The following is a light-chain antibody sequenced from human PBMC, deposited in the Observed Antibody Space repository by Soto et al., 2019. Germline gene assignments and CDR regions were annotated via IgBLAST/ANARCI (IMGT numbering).Light chain of an antibody. J-gene: IGKJ5*01. Sequence: DIQLPQSPSFLSASVGDRVTITCRASQGISSYLAWYQQKPGKAPKLLIYAASTLQSGVPSRFSGSGSGTEFTLTISSLQPEDFATYYCQQLNNYPITFGQGTRLEIK. V-gene: IGKV1-9*01. CDR1: QGISSY. CDR3: QQLNNYPIT. CDR2: AAS.